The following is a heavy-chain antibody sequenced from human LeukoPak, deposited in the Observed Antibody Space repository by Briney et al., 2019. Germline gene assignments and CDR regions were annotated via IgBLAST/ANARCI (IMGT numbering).Heavy chain of an antibody. J-gene: IGHJ5*02. CDR3: ARHVSYYDTPVRFDP. CDR2: IYPGDSDT. Sequence: GESLKISCKGSGYSFTSYWIGWVRQMPGKVLEWMGIIYPGDSDTRYSPSFQGQVTISADKSISTAYLQWCSLKASDTAMYYCARHVSYYDTPVRFDPWGQGTLVTVSS. CDR1: GYSFTSYW. D-gene: IGHD3-22*01. V-gene: IGHV5-51*01.